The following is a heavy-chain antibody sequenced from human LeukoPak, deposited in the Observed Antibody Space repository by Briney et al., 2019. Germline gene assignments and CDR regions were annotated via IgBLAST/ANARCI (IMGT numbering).Heavy chain of an antibody. Sequence: ASVKVPCKASGYTFTSYYMHWVRQAPGQGLEWMGIINPSGGSTSYAQKFQGRVTMTRDTSTSTVYTELGSLRSEDTAVYYCARDMDVVSVGGGYNYLAIDAFDIWGQGTMVTVSS. D-gene: IGHD5-24*01. CDR1: GYTFTSYY. CDR3: ARDMDVVSVGGGYNYLAIDAFDI. V-gene: IGHV1-46*01. J-gene: IGHJ3*02. CDR2: INPSGGST.